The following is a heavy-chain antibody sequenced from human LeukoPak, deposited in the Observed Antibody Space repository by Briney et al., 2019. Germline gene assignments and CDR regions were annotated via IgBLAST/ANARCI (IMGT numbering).Heavy chain of an antibody. Sequence: SVKVSCKASGGTFSSYAISWVRQAPGQGLEWMGGIIPIFGTANYAQKFQGRVTITTDESTSTAYMELSSLRSEDTAVYYCARDWRTSGIAAAGTFDPWAREPWSPSPQ. J-gene: IGHJ5*02. D-gene: IGHD6-13*01. CDR1: GGTFSSYA. CDR2: IIPIFGTA. CDR3: ARDWRTSGIAAAGTFDP. V-gene: IGHV1-69*05.